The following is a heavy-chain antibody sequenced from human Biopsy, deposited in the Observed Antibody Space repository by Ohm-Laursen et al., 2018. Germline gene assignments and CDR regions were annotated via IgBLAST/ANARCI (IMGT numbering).Heavy chain of an antibody. CDR3: ARVEAGTYDALDI. CDR2: IYYSGGT. J-gene: IGHJ3*02. CDR1: GGSMTGYE. D-gene: IGHD1-26*01. V-gene: IGHV4-59*01. Sequence: GTLSLTCSVSGGSMTGYEWSWIRLAPGKGLEWIGYIYYSGGTKYNPSLASRVTFSVDMSKSQFSLKLYSVTAADAAVYYCARVEAGTYDALDIWGQGTLVAFSA.